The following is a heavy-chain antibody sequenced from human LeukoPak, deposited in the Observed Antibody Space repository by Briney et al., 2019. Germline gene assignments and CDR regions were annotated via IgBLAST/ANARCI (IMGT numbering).Heavy chain of an antibody. D-gene: IGHD6-19*01. J-gene: IGHJ6*03. Sequence: ASVKVSCKASGYIFTSYYMHWVRQAPGQGLEWMGIINPSGGSTSYAQKFQGRVTMTRDMSTSTVYMELSSLRSEDTAVYYCARSSGWYRGYYYYYMDVWGKGTTVTISS. CDR1: GYIFTSYY. CDR2: INPSGGST. CDR3: ARSSGWYRGYYYYYMDV. V-gene: IGHV1-46*01.